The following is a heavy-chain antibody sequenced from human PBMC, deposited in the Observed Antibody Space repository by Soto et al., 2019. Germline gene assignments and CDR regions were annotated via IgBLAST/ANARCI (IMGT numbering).Heavy chain of an antibody. CDR2: ISANSGNT. V-gene: IGHV1-2*02. CDR3: ARWYTGSDAFDI. Sequence: ASVKVSCKASGYTFTGYYMHWVRQAPGQGLEWMGWISANSGNTNYAQKLQGRVTMTRDTSISTAYMELRSLRSDDTAVYYCARWYTGSDAFDIWGQGTMVTVSS. J-gene: IGHJ3*02. D-gene: IGHD1-26*01. CDR1: GYTFTGYY.